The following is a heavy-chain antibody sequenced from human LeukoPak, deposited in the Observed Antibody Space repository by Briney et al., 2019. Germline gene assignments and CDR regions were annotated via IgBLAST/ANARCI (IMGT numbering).Heavy chain of an antibody. Sequence: SETLSLTCSVSGAFISSSTFYWGWIRQPPGKGLEWIGSIFNSGNAYYNSSLRSRVTISADTSENQFSLKLNSVTAADTAVYYCARGFYFGSGTYFHHFDYWGQGALVTVSS. CDR1: GAFISSSTFY. CDR3: ARGFYFGSGTYFHHFDY. V-gene: IGHV4-39*01. D-gene: IGHD3-10*01. CDR2: IFNSGNA. J-gene: IGHJ4*02.